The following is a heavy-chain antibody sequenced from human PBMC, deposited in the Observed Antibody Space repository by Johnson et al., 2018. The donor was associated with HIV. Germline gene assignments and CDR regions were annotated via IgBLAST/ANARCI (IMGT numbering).Heavy chain of an antibody. D-gene: IGHD2-8*01. CDR2: IWSDGSNK. CDR3: ARDNIVLMVGGAFDI. Sequence: QVQLVESGGGVVQPERSLRLSCAASGFTFGNYAMHWVRQHPGEGLEWVAVIWSDGSNKYYADSVKGRFTISRDNSKNTLYLQMNSLRAEDTAVYYCARDNIVLMVGGAFDIWGQGTMVTVSS. CDR1: GFTFGNYA. V-gene: IGHV3-30*19. J-gene: IGHJ3*02.